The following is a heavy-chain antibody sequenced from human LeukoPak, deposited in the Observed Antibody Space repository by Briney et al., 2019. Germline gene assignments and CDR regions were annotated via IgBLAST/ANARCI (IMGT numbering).Heavy chain of an antibody. D-gene: IGHD2-15*01. CDR3: ARDRRGSRAGYGEGFSDY. V-gene: IGHV1-2*06. J-gene: IGHJ4*02. CDR2: INPNSGGT. CDR1: GYTFTSYY. Sequence: GASVKVSCKASGYTFTSYYMHWVRQAPGQGLEWMGRINPNSGGTNYAQKFQGRVTMTRDTSISTAYMELSRLRSDDTAVYYCARDRRGSRAGYGEGFSDYWGQGTLVTVSS.